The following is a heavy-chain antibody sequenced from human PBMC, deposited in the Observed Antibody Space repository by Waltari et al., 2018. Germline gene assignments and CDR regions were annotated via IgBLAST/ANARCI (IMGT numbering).Heavy chain of an antibody. CDR3: ARDSLDSGNYYVYHFYGLDV. D-gene: IGHD1-26*01. CDR2: ISSSGNTI. J-gene: IGHJ6*02. V-gene: IGHV3-48*03. Sequence: EVQLVESGGGLVQPGGSLRLSCAVSGFTFSSYDMNGVRQAPGKGLEWVSYISSSGNTIYYADSVKGRFTISRDNAKKLLYLQMNSLRAEDTAVYYCARDSLDSGNYYVYHFYGLDVWGQGTTVTVS. CDR1: GFTFSSYD.